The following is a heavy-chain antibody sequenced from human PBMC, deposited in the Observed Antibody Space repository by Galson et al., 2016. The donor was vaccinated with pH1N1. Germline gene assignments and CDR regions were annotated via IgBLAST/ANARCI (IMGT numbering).Heavy chain of an antibody. CDR1: GGIFSSYA. Sequence: SVKVSCKASGGIFSSYAVSWVRQAPGRGLEWLGGIIPIFGTSNYAQKFQGRVTITADESTSTAYLELSSLSSEDTAVYYCAGAPDRGEGAVSYHGLDVWGQGTTVTVSS. V-gene: IGHV1-69*13. J-gene: IGHJ6*02. CDR2: IIPIFGTS. CDR3: AGAPDRGEGAVSYHGLDV. D-gene: IGHD3-10*01.